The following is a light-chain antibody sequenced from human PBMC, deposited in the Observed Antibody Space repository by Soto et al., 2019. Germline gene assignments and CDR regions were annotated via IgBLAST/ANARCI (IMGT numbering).Light chain of an antibody. CDR1: QSVAKSY. CDR2: DAS. Sequence: ETVLTQSPGTVSLSPGESATLSCRASQSVAKSYLAWFQHKPGQAPRLLIYDASSRATGIPDRFSGSGSGTDFTLTVSRLEPEDFAVYYCQQYADSPLTFGGGTKVEIK. CDR3: QQYADSPLT. V-gene: IGKV3-20*01. J-gene: IGKJ4*01.